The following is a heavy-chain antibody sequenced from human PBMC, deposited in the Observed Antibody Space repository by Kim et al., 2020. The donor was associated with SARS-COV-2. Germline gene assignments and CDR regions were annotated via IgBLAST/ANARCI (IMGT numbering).Heavy chain of an antibody. V-gene: IGHV1-69*04. CDR3: ARDLRGYCSGGSCYSETGVDGDYGMDA. CDR1: GGTFSSYA. D-gene: IGHD2-15*01. CDR2: IIPILGIA. J-gene: IGHJ6*02. Sequence: SVKVSCKASGGTFSSYAISWVRQAPGQGLEWMGRIIPILGIANYAQKFQGRVTITADKSTSTAYMELSSLRSEDTAVYYCARDLRGYCSGGSCYSETGVDGDYGMDAWGQGATVTVSS.